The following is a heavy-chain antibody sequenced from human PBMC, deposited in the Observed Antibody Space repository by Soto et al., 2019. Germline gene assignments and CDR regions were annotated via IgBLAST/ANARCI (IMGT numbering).Heavy chain of an antibody. D-gene: IGHD3-3*01. CDR1: GGTFSSYA. Sequence: ASVKVSCKASGGTFSSYAISWVRQAPGQGLEWMGGIIPIFGTANYAQKFQGRVTITADESTSTAYMELSSLRSEDTAVYYCARGTVPPGDWSGYYYYYGMDVWGQGTTVTVSS. V-gene: IGHV1-69*13. CDR2: IIPIFGTA. CDR3: ARGTVPPGDWSGYYYYYGMDV. J-gene: IGHJ6*02.